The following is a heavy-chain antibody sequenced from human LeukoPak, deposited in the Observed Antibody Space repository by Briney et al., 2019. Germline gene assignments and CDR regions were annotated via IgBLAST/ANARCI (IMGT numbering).Heavy chain of an antibody. CDR3: AKDWGSGGWYNYFDP. D-gene: IGHD6-19*01. V-gene: IGHV3-30*18. Sequence: GTSLRLSCAVSGFTISSHGMRWVRQAPGKGPEWVAMIAYHGNTEYYGDSVKGRFTISRDNSKNTLYLQMDSLRAEDTAVYHCAKDWGSGGWYNYFDPWGQGTLVTVSS. CDR1: GFTISSHG. CDR2: IAYHGNTE. J-gene: IGHJ5*02.